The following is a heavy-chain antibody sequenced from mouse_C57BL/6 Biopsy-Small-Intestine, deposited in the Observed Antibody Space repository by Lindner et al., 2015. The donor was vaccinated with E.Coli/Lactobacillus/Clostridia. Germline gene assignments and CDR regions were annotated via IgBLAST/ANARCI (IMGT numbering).Heavy chain of an antibody. CDR2: IIPIFGTA. J-gene: IGHJ4*01. CDR3: SRRFRMGGGYYYAMDV. CDR1: GGIFSSYV. D-gene: IGHD2-3*01. V-gene: IGHV1-81*01. Sequence: SVKVSCKASGGIFSSYVISWVRQAPGQGLEWMGGIIPIFGTANYAQKFQGRVTITADESTSTAYMELSSLRSEDTAVYYCSRRFRMGGGYYYAMDVWGQGTTVTVSS.